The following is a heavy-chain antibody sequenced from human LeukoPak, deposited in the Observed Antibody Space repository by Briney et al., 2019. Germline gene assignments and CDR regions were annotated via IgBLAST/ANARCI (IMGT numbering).Heavy chain of an antibody. Sequence: SETLSLTCTVSGGSISSYYWSWIRQPPGKGLEWIGYIYYSGSTNYNPSLKSRVTISVDTSKNQFSLKLSSVTAADTAVYYCARDRGYSSSWYVDYWGQGTLVTVSS. CDR2: IYYSGST. D-gene: IGHD6-13*01. CDR3: ARDRGYSSSWYVDY. J-gene: IGHJ4*02. CDR1: GGSISSYY. V-gene: IGHV4-59*01.